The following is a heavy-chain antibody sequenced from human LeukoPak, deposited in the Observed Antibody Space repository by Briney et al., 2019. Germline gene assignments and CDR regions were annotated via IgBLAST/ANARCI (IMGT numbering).Heavy chain of an antibody. V-gene: IGHV3-30*18. J-gene: IGHJ4*02. CDR1: GFAFSSYG. CDR2: ISYDGSNK. CDR3: AKDLGGNPFR. D-gene: IGHD4-23*01. Sequence: PGGSLRLSCAASGFAFSSYGMHWVRQAPGKGLEWVAVISYDGSNKYYADSVKGRFTISRDNSKNTLYLQMNSLRAEDTAVYYCAKDLGGNPFRWGQGTLVTVSS.